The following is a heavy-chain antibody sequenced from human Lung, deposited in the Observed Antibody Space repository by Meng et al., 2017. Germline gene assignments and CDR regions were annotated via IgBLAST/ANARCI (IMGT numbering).Heavy chain of an antibody. J-gene: IGHJ4*02. CDR3: VRRTYSSGWYLDY. CDR2: IIDSGST. D-gene: IGHD6-19*01. CDR1: GGSFSGYY. Sequence: QVQLQQWGPGLLKPSEILSLTCAVYGGSFSGYYWSWIRQPPGKGLEWIGEIIDSGSTNYNPSLKSRVTISVDTSKNQFSLRVTSVTAADRAVYYCVRRTYSSGWYLDYWGQGTLVTVSS. V-gene: IGHV4-34*02.